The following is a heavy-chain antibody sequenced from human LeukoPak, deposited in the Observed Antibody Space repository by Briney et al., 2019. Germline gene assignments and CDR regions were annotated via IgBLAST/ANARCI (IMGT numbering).Heavy chain of an antibody. D-gene: IGHD6-19*01. CDR2: INPNSGGT. V-gene: IGHV1-2*02. J-gene: IGHJ4*02. CDR1: GYTFTGYY. Sequence: ASVKVSCKASGYTFTGYYMHWVRQAPGQGLEWMGWINPNSGGTNYAQKFQGRVTMTRDTSISTAYMELSRLRSDDTAVYYCARDHSGWYIPDYWGQGTLVTVSS. CDR3: ARDHSGWYIPDY.